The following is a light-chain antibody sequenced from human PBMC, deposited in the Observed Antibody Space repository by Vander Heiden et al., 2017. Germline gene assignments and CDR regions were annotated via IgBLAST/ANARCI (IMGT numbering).Light chain of an antibody. J-gene: IGKJ4*01. CDR3: QQFNSYPLT. CDR2: DAS. CDR1: QDISSA. V-gene: IGKV1-13*02. Sequence: AIQLTQSQSSLSASVGDRVTITCRASQDISSALAWYQQKPGKAPELLIYDASSLEKGVPSRFSGSGSGTDFTLTISSLQPEDFATYYCQQFNSYPLTFGGGTKVEIK.